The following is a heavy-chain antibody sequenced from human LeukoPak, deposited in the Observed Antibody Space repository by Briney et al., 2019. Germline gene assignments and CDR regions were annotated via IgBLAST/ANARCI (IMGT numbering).Heavy chain of an antibody. D-gene: IGHD3-3*01. CDR1: GFTLSSYE. Sequence: GGSLRLSCAASGFTLSSYEMNWVRQAPGKGLEWVSYISSSGSTIYYADSVKGRFTISRDNSKNTLYLQMNSLRAEDTAVYYCARVAKLRFLEWLSAPYDYWGQGTLVTVSS. CDR3: ARVAKLRFLEWLSAPYDY. CDR2: ISSSGSTI. V-gene: IGHV3-48*03. J-gene: IGHJ4*02.